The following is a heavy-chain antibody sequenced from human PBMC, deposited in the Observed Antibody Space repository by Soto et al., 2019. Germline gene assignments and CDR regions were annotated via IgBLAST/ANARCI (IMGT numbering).Heavy chain of an antibody. CDR3: ARGARWNYKGGKNGFDP. J-gene: IGHJ5*02. CDR1: GGSFSGYY. CDR2: INHSGST. V-gene: IGHV4-34*01. Sequence: PSETLSLTCAVYGGSFSGYYWSWIRQPPGKGLEWIGEINHSGSTNYNPSLKSRVTISVDTSKNQFSLKLSSVTAADTAVYYCARGARWNYKGGKNGFDPWGKGTSVTVSS. D-gene: IGHD1-7*01.